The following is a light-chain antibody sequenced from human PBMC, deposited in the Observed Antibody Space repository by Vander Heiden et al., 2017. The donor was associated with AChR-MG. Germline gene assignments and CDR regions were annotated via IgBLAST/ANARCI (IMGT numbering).Light chain of an antibody. J-gene: IGLJ3*02. V-gene: IGLV2-14*01. CDR1: TNDIGTYNF. CDR2: EVT. Sequence: QSALTQPASVSGSPGQSITISCTGTTNDIGTYNFVSWYQQDPGKVPKLLIYEVTNRPSGVSNRFSGSKSGITASLTISGLQVEDESDYYCASYTSGTTVVFGGGTRLTVL. CDR3: ASYTSGTTVV.